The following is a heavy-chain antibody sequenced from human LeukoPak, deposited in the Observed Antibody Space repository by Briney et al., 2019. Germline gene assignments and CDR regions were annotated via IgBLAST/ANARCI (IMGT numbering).Heavy chain of an antibody. CDR1: GYTFTSYG. Sequence: ASVKVSCKASGYTFTSYGINWMRQAPGQGLEWMGWISSYNGNTNYAQKLQGRVTMTTDTSTSTAYMDLRSLRSDDTAVYYCARVRNSGFRYVDSWGQGTLVTVSS. J-gene: IGHJ4*02. CDR2: ISSYNGNT. D-gene: IGHD5-12*01. V-gene: IGHV1-18*01. CDR3: ARVRNSGFRYVDS.